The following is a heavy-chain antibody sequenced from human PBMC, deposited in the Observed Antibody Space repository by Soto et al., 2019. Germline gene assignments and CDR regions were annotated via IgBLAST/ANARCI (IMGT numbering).Heavy chain of an antibody. CDR2: ISWNSDTI. J-gene: IGHJ4*02. D-gene: IGHD3-10*01. CDR3: ANALPPGSYYKPLDY. CDR1: GFTFDDYA. Sequence: EVQLMESGGGLVQPGRSLRLCCVASGFTFDDYAMHWLRQAPGKGLEWVSGISWNSDTIGYADSVKGRFTISRDSAKKSVFLQMNSLKPEDTALYYCANALPPGSYYKPLDYWGQGTLVTVSS. V-gene: IGHV3-9*01.